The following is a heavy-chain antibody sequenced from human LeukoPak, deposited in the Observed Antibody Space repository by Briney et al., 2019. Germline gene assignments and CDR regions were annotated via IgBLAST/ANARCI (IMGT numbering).Heavy chain of an antibody. CDR2: ISSNGGST. V-gene: IGHV3-64D*06. J-gene: IGHJ6*02. Sequence: GGSLRLSCSASGFTFSSYAMHWVSQAPGKGLEYVSAISSNGGSTYYADSVKGRFTISRDNSKNTLYLQMSSLRAEDTAVYYCVKATYYYGSGSYEIYYYGMDVWGQGTTVTVSS. CDR3: VKATYYYGSGSYEIYYYGMDV. CDR1: GFTFSSYA. D-gene: IGHD3-10*01.